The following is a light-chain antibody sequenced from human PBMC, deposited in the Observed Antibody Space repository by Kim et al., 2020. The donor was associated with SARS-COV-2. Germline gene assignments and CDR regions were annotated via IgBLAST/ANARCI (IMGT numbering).Light chain of an antibody. V-gene: IGKV3-11*01. Sequence: LSPGERATLSCRASQSVDTSLAWYQLKPGQAPRLIIFDVSRRVTWTPARFSGTGSGTDFTLTISSLEPEDVALYYCHHRSLWTPTFGGGTKVDIK. CDR1: QSVDTS. CDR3: HHRSLWTPT. J-gene: IGKJ4*01. CDR2: DVS.